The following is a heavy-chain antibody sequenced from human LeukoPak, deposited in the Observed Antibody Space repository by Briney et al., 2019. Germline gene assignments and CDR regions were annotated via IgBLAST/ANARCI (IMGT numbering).Heavy chain of an antibody. D-gene: IGHD3-22*01. CDR2: IYYSGST. J-gene: IGHJ4*02. Sequence: SQTLSLTCTVSGGSISSGGYYWSWIRQHPGKGLEWIGYIYYSGSTYYNPSLTSRVTISVDTSKNQFSLKLSSVTAAATAVYYCAREMIVTRLFDYWGQGTLVTVSS. CDR1: GGSISSGGYY. V-gene: IGHV4-31*03. CDR3: AREMIVTRLFDY.